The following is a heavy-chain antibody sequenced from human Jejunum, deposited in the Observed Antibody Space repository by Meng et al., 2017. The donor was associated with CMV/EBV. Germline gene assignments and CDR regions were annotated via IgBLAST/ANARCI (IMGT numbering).Heavy chain of an antibody. CDR3: ARDPYHVRYYYYGMDV. D-gene: IGHD3-10*02. Sequence: TFTTYDIHWVRQAPGQGLEGMGWINTNSGETNTEQKFQGRVTMTRDTSITTAYMEMSGLISGDTAIYYCARDPYHVRYYYYGMDVWGQGTTVTVSS. CDR1: TFTTYD. J-gene: IGHJ6*02. CDR2: INTNSGET. V-gene: IGHV1-2*02.